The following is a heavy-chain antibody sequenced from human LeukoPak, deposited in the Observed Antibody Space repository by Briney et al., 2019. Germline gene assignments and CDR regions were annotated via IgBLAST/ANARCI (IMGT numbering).Heavy chain of an antibody. CDR2: IYSGGST. D-gene: IGHD3-16*01. CDR3: ARRGGGKYFDY. J-gene: IGHJ4*02. CDR1: GFTVSSNY. V-gene: IGHV3-53*01. Sequence: GGSLRLSYAASGFTVSSNYMSWVRQAPGKGLEWVSVIYSGGSTYYADSVKGRFTISRDNSKNTLYLQMNSLRAEDTAVYYCARRGGGKYFDYWGQGTLVTVSS.